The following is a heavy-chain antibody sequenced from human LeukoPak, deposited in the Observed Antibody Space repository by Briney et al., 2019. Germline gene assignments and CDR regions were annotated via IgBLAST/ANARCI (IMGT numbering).Heavy chain of an antibody. CDR3: AKDPYSSSWYNWFDP. Sequence: GGSLRLSCAASGFTFSSYAMSWVRQAPGKGLEWVSAISGSGGSTYYADSVKGRFTISRDNSKNTLHLQMNSLRAEDTAVYYCAKDPYSSSWYNWFDPWGQGTLVTVSS. V-gene: IGHV3-23*01. CDR2: ISGSGGST. CDR1: GFTFSSYA. J-gene: IGHJ5*02. D-gene: IGHD6-13*01.